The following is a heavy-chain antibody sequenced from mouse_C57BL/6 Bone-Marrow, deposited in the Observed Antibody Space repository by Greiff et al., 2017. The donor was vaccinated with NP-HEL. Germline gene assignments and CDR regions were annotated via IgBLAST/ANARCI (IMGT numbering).Heavy chain of an antibody. D-gene: IGHD3-2*02. CDR3: ARPAQAVLYYYAMDY. Sequence: QVQLQQSGAELARPGASVKLSCKASGYTFTSYGISWVKQRTGQGLEWIGEIYPRSGNTYYNEKFKGKATLTADKSSSTAYMELRSLTSEDSAVYFCARPAQAVLYYYAMDYWGQGTSVTVSS. V-gene: IGHV1-81*01. J-gene: IGHJ4*01. CDR1: GYTFTSYG. CDR2: IYPRSGNT.